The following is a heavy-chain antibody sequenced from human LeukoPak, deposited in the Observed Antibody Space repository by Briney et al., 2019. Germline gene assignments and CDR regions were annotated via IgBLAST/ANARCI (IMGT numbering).Heavy chain of an antibody. Sequence: GGSLRLSCAASGFTLSSYAMSWVRQAPGKGLEWVSGISGSGGSTYYADSVKGRFTISRDNSKNTLYLQMNSLRAEDTAVYYCAKADCSSTSCYNGDYWGQGTLVTVSS. D-gene: IGHD2-2*02. V-gene: IGHV3-23*01. CDR3: AKADCSSTSCYNGDY. CDR2: ISGSGGST. CDR1: GFTLSSYA. J-gene: IGHJ4*02.